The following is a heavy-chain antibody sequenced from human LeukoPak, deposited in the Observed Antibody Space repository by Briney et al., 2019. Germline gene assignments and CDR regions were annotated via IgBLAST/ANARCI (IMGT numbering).Heavy chain of an antibody. D-gene: IGHD3-10*01. J-gene: IGHJ4*02. V-gene: IGHV3-21*01. CDR3: ARVGERATGTSGSFFPAHFDR. Sequence: GGSLRLSCAASGFTFGFYSLTWVRQAPGKGLEWVSSISGRSGFIYYADSMKGRFTISRDNAKESLYLQMNSLRVEDTAVYYCARVGERATGTSGSFFPAHFDRWGQGTLVTVSS. CDR1: GFTFGFYS. CDR2: ISGRSGFI.